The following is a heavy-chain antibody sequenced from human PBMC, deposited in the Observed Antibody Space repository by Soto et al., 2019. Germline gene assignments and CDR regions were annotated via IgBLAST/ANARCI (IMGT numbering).Heavy chain of an antibody. CDR3: AKVARDSGYDWCFDY. Sequence: GGSLRLSCAASGFTFSSYGMHWVRQAPGKGLEWVAVISYDGSNKYYADSVKGRFTISRDNSKNTLYLQMNSLRAEDTAVYYCAKVARDSGYDWCFDYWGQGTLVTVSS. V-gene: IGHV3-30*18. CDR2: ISYDGSNK. D-gene: IGHD5-12*01. CDR1: GFTFSSYG. J-gene: IGHJ4*02.